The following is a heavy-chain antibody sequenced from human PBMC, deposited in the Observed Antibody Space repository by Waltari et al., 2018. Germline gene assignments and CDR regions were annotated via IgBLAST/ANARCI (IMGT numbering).Heavy chain of an antibody. CDR1: GYSISSGYY. CDR2: IYHSGST. V-gene: IGHV4-38-2*02. D-gene: IGHD4-17*01. Sequence: QVQLQESSPGLVKPSETLSLPCTVSGYSISSGYYWGWIRKPPGKGLEWIGSIYHSGSTYYNPSIKSRVTISVDTSKNQFSLKLSSVTAADTAVYYCASPSRDYGDYGYWGQGTLVTVSS. CDR3: ASPSRDYGDYGY. J-gene: IGHJ4*02.